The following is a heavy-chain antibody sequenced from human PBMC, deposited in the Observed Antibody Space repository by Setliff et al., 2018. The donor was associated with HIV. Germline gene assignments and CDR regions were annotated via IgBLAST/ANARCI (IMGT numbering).Heavy chain of an antibody. Sequence: GGSLRLSCAASGFTFSNAWMSWVRQAPGKGLEWVGRIKSKTDGGTTDYAAPVKGRFTISRDDSKNTLYLQMNSLKTEDTAVYYCTAALQQQVVRWFDPWGQGTLVTVS. CDR1: GFTFSNAW. CDR3: TAALQQQVVRWFDP. D-gene: IGHD6-13*01. V-gene: IGHV3-15*01. J-gene: IGHJ5*02. CDR2: IKSKTDGGTT.